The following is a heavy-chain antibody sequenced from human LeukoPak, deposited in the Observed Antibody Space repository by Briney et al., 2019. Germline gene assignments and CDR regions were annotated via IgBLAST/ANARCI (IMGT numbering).Heavy chain of an antibody. CDR2: ISSDGTRT. CDR3: VQDGALDDGGETVFDI. J-gene: IGHJ3*02. CDR1: RFXFSRYP. V-gene: IGHV3-23*01. Sequence: GGSLRLSCVASRFXFSRYPMDWVRQAPGKGLEWVSAISSDGTRTFYADSVKGRFTLSRDNSQNTLFLHMNSLRVEDTAVYYCVQDGALDDGGETVFDIWGQGTMVTVSS. D-gene: IGHD4-23*01.